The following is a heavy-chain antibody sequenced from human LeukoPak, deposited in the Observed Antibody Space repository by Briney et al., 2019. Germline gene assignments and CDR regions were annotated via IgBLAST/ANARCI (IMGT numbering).Heavy chain of an antibody. V-gene: IGHV3-30*18. CDR1: GFTFSSYG. J-gene: IGHJ4*02. Sequence: PGGSLRLSCAASGFTFSSYGMHWVRQAPGKGLEWVAVISYDGSNKYYADSVKGRFTISRDNSKNTLYLQLNSLGVEDTAVYYCAKVAPYGNYVFDYWGQGTLVTVSS. D-gene: IGHD1-7*01. CDR3: AKVAPYGNYVFDY. CDR2: ISYDGSNK.